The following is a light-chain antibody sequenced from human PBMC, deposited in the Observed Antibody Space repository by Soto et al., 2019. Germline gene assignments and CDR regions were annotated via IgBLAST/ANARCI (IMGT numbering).Light chain of an antibody. CDR1: HXXLYSSNNKNY. J-gene: IGKJ1*01. CDR3: QEYYTTLRT. CDR2: WAS. V-gene: IGKV4-1*01. Sequence: IVITQSADSLPFXLGFXXXXXXXXIHXXLYSSNNKNYLGWYQQKPGQPPKLLFYWASTRKSGVPDRFSGSGSGTDFTLTISSLQAEDVAVYYCQEYYTTLRTFGQGTKVDIK.